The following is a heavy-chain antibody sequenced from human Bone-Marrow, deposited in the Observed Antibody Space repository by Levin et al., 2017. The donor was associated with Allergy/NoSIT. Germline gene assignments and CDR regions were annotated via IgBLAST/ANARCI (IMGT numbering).Heavy chain of an antibody. V-gene: IGHV3-53*01. CDR3: ARGVAVAGVGGGAFDI. CDR1: GFTVSTNY. J-gene: IGHJ3*02. D-gene: IGHD6-19*01. CDR2: IYSGGDP. Sequence: GGSLRLSCAASGFTVSTNYMNWVRQAPGKGLEWVSVIYSGGDPYYSDSVKGRFTISRDNSKNMLYLQMNSLGAEDTAVYYCARGVAVAGVGGGAFDIWGQGTMVTVSS.